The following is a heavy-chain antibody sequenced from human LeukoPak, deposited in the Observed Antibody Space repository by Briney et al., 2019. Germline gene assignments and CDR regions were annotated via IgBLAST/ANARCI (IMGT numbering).Heavy chain of an antibody. D-gene: IGHD6-19*01. Sequence: PGGSLRLSCAASGFTFSSYSMNWVGQAPGKWLEWVSSISSSSYDINYTDSMKGRFTISRDNAKNSLYLQMNSLRVEDTAVYYCARRESSGRFDYWGQGTPVTVSS. CDR1: GFTFSSYS. V-gene: IGHV3-21*01. CDR3: ARRESSGRFDY. J-gene: IGHJ4*02. CDR2: ISSSSYDI.